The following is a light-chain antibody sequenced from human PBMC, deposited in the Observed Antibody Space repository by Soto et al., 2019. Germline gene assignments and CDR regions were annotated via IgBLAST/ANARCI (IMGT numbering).Light chain of an antibody. CDR3: QKYNSAPPWT. J-gene: IGKJ1*01. CDR1: QGISNY. Sequence: IQMTQSPSSLSASVGDRVTITCRASQGISNYLAWYQQKPGKVPKLLIYAASTLQSGVPSRFSGSGSGTDFTLTISSLQPEDVATYYCQKYNSAPPWTFGQGTKV. CDR2: AAS. V-gene: IGKV1-27*01.